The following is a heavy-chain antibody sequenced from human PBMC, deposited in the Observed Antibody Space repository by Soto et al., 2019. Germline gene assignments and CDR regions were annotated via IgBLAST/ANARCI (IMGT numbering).Heavy chain of an antibody. D-gene: IGHD3-3*01. CDR2: INPNNGNT. Sequence: ASVKVSCKASGYTFTGYYMHWVRQAPGQGLEWMGWINPNNGNTNYAQKLQGRVTMTTDTSTSTAYMELRSLRSDDTAVYYCARDAHLNFWSGYYVSGPFDPWGQGTLVTVSS. J-gene: IGHJ5*02. V-gene: IGHV1-18*04. CDR1: GYTFTGYY. CDR3: ARDAHLNFWSGYYVSGPFDP.